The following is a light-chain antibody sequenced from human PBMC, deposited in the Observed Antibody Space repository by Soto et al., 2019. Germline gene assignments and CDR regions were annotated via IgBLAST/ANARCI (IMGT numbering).Light chain of an antibody. J-gene: IGLJ3*02. CDR3: GSYTSSSPWV. Sequence: QSALTQPASVSGSPGQSITISCTGTSSDVGGYNYVSWYQQHPGKAPKLMIYEGTNRPSGVSARFSGSRSGNTASLTISGVPAEDESDYYCGSYTSSSPWVFGGGTKLTVL. V-gene: IGLV2-14*01. CDR2: EGT. CDR1: SSDVGGYNY.